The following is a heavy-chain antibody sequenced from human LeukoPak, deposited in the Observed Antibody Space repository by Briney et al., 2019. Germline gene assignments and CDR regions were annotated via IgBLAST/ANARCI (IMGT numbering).Heavy chain of an antibody. D-gene: IGHD3-22*01. V-gene: IGHV4-59*08. Sequence: KPSETLSLTCTVSGGSISSYYWSWIRQPPGKGLEWIGYIYYSGSTIYNPSLKSRVTISVDTSKNQFSLKLRSVTAADTAVYYCARVRFYDTTGYSTSYYLDYWGQGALVTVSS. J-gene: IGHJ4*02. CDR2: IYYSGST. CDR1: GGSISSYY. CDR3: ARVRFYDTTGYSTSYYLDY.